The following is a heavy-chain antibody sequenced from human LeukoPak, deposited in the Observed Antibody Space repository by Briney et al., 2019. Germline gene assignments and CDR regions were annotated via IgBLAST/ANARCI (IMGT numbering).Heavy chain of an antibody. D-gene: IGHD2-21*02. Sequence: SETLSLTCTVSGGPISTYYWSWIRQPPGKGLEWIGYIYYSGTTNYNPSLKSRVTVSVDTSKNQFSLKLSSVTAADTAVYYCARGLQLGYYYGMDVWGQGTTVTVSS. CDR2: IYYSGTT. J-gene: IGHJ6*02. CDR1: GGPISTYY. CDR3: ARGLQLGYYYGMDV. V-gene: IGHV4-59*12.